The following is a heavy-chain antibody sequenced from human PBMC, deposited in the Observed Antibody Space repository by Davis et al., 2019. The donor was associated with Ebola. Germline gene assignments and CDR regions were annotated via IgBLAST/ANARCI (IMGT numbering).Heavy chain of an antibody. CDR2: ISAYNGNT. CDR3: ARDLLVGATSH. CDR1: GYTFTSYG. J-gene: IGHJ4*02. V-gene: IGHV1-18*04. Sequence: AASVKVSCKASGYTFTSYGFSWVRQAPGQGLEWMGWISAYNGNTNYAQNVQGRVTMTTDTSTSTAYMELSSLRSDDTAVYYCARDLLVGATSHWGQGTLVTVSS. D-gene: IGHD1-26*01.